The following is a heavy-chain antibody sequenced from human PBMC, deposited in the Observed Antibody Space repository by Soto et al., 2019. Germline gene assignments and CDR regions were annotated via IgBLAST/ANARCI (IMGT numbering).Heavy chain of an antibody. J-gene: IGHJ6*02. V-gene: IGHV3-23*01. CDR2: ISGSGGST. D-gene: IGHD5-18*01. CDR3: ANDPGGSYGYYYGMDV. CDR1: GFTFSSYA. Sequence: EVQLLESGGGLVQPGGSLRLSCAASGFTFSSYAMSWVRQAPGKGLEWVSAISGSGGSTYYADSVKGRFTISRDNSKNTLYLQMNSLIAEDTAVYYCANDPGGSYGYYYGMDVWGQGTTVTVSS.